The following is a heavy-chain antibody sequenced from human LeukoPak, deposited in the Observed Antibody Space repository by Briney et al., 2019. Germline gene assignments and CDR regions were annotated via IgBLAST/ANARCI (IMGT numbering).Heavy chain of an antibody. CDR3: AKAHSYSSSFGYFQH. CDR1: GFTFDDYG. V-gene: IGHV3-20*04. Sequence: PGGSLRLSCAASGFTFDDYGMSWVRQAPGKGLEWVSGINWNGGSTGYADSVKGRFTISRDNAKNSLYLQMNSLRAEDTALYYCAKAHSYSSSFGYFQHWGQGTLVTVSS. J-gene: IGHJ1*01. CDR2: INWNGGST. D-gene: IGHD6-13*01.